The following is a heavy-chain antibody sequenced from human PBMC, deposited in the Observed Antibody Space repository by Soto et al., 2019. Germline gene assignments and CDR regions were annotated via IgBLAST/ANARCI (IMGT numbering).Heavy chain of an antibody. Sequence: QVQLVQSGAEVKKPGSSVKVSCKASGGTFSSYAISWVRQAPGHGLEWMGVIIPIFGTANYAQKFQGRVTITADESTSTAYMELSSRRSEDTAVYYCARIRITIFGVPGEYFDYWGQGTLVTVSS. D-gene: IGHD3-3*01. CDR2: IIPIFGTA. V-gene: IGHV1-69*01. CDR3: ARIRITIFGVPGEYFDY. J-gene: IGHJ4*02. CDR1: GGTFSSYA.